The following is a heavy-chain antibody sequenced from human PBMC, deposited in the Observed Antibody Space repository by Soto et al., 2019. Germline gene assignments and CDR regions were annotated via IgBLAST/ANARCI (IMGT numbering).Heavy chain of an antibody. J-gene: IGHJ4*02. D-gene: IGHD6-6*01. Sequence: GGSLRLSCAASGFTFSSYGMHWVRQAPGKGLEWVAVIWYDGSNKYYADSVKGRFTISRDNSKNTLYLQMNSLRAEDTAVYYCARDTGDSSSSDYWGQGTLVTVSS. CDR1: GFTFSSYG. CDR3: ARDTGDSSSSDY. CDR2: IWYDGSNK. V-gene: IGHV3-33*01.